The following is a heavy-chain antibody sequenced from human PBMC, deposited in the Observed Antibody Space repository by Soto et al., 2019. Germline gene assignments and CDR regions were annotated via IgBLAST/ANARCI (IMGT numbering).Heavy chain of an antibody. V-gene: IGHV1-18*01. CDR3: ASEGCSSTSCYFDY. Sequence: ASVKVSCKASGYTFTSYGISWVRQAPGQGLEWMGWISAYNGNTNYAQKLQGRVTMTTDTSTSTAYMELSSLRSEDTAVYYCASEGCSSTSCYFDYWGQGTLVTVSS. J-gene: IGHJ4*02. CDR2: ISAYNGNT. D-gene: IGHD2-2*01. CDR1: GYTFTSYG.